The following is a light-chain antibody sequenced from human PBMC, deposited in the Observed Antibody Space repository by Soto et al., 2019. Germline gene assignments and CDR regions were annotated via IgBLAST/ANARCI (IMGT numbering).Light chain of an antibody. CDR2: RNN. J-gene: IGLJ1*01. Sequence: QSVLTQPPSASGTPGQRVTISCSGSSSNIGSNYVYWYQQHPGTAPKLLIYRNNQRPSGVPDRFSGSKSGTSASLAISGLRSEEEADYYCAAWDDSLSGFYVFGTGTKLTVL. CDR3: AAWDDSLSGFYV. CDR1: SSNIGSNY. V-gene: IGLV1-47*01.